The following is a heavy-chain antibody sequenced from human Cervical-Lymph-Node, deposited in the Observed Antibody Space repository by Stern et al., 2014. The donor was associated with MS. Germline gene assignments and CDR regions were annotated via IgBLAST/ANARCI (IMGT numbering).Heavy chain of an antibody. CDR3: ARDVQRGNFDY. Sequence: VQLVESGGSLVQPGGSLRLSCVASGFSFSGYWMAWVRQSPGTGLEWLAQIKEDGSEKYYGDSMRGRLTISRDNAKNSLYLQMNSLRVEDTAVYYCARDVQRGNFDYWGQGTLVTVSS. V-gene: IGHV3-7*01. CDR2: IKEDGSEK. J-gene: IGHJ4*02. CDR1: GFSFSGYW. D-gene: IGHD1-1*01.